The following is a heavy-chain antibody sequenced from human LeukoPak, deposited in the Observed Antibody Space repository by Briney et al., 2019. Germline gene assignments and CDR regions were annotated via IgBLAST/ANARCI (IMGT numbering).Heavy chain of an antibody. V-gene: IGHV3-33*01. CDR1: GFTFSSYG. D-gene: IGHD3-16*01. CDR2: IWYDGSNK. Sequence: PGGSLRLSCAASGFTFSSYGMHWVRQAPGKGLEWVAVIWYDGSNKYYADSVKGRFTISRDNSKNTLYLQMNSLRAEDTAVYYCARAPGGGLKGDCFDYWGQGTLVTVSS. CDR3: ARAPGGGLKGDCFDY. J-gene: IGHJ4*02.